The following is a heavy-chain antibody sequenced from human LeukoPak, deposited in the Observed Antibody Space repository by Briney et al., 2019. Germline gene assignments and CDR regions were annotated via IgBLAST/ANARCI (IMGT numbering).Heavy chain of an antibody. CDR3: ARECSSTSCPNDAFDI. V-gene: IGHV3-48*01. D-gene: IGHD2-2*01. Sequence: GGSLRLSCAASGFTFSSYSMNWVRQAPGQGLEWVSWISSSSSTIYYADSVKGRFTISRDNAKNSLYLQMNSLRAEDTAVYYCARECSSTSCPNDAFDIWGQGTMVTVSS. CDR1: GFTFSSYS. CDR2: ISSSSSTI. J-gene: IGHJ3*02.